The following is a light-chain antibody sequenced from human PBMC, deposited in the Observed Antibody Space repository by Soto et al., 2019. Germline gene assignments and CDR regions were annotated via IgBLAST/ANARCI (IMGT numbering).Light chain of an antibody. Sequence: DIQMTQTASSLSASVGDRVTITCRASQSISNYLNWYHQKPGKAPKLLIYSASSLQSGVPSRFIGSGSGTDFTLTISSLQPEEFATYYCPQSYSTPWTFGQGTKVYIK. CDR3: PQSYSTPWT. CDR2: SAS. V-gene: IGKV1-39*01. J-gene: IGKJ1*01. CDR1: QSISNY.